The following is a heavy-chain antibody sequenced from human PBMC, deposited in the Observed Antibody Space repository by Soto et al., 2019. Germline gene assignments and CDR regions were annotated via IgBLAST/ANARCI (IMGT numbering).Heavy chain of an antibody. CDR3: ARSGSGSGWL. Sequence: QVQLQESGPGLVKPSETLSLTCTVSGGSVSSGRFYWSWIRQPPGKGLEWIGYIYYSGSTKYNPSLRSRVTISVDTSKNQFSLKLTSVTAVGTAVYYCARSGSGSGWLGGQGTLVTVSS. CDR2: IYYSGST. V-gene: IGHV4-61*01. D-gene: IGHD6-19*01. J-gene: IGHJ4*02. CDR1: GGSVSSGRFY.